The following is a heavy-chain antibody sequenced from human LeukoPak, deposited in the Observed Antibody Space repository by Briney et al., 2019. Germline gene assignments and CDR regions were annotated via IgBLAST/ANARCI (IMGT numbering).Heavy chain of an antibody. J-gene: IGHJ4*02. CDR1: EFTFNIYW. CDR3: ARVRFLERSQYYFDY. CDR2: IKQDGSEK. Sequence: GGSLRLSCAASEFTFNIYWMSWVRQAPGKGLEWVANIKQDGSEKYYVDSVEGRFTISRDNAKDSLYLQMNSLRAEDTAVYYCARVRFLERSQYYFDYWGQGTLVTVSS. D-gene: IGHD3-3*01. V-gene: IGHV3-7*01.